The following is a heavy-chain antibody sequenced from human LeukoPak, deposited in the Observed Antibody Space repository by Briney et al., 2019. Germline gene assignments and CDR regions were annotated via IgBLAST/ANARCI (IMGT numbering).Heavy chain of an antibody. Sequence: GGSLRLSCAASGFTFSSYAMSWVRQAPGKGLEWVSLISGRGGSTYYADSVKGRFTVSRDNSKNTLYLQMNSLRAEDTAVYYCARDFDGDYYFDYWGQGTLVTVSS. CDR2: ISGRGGST. V-gene: IGHV3-23*01. J-gene: IGHJ4*02. D-gene: IGHD4-17*01. CDR1: GFTFSSYA. CDR3: ARDFDGDYYFDY.